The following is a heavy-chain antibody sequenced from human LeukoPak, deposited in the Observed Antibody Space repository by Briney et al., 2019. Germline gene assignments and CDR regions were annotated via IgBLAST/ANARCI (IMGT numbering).Heavy chain of an antibody. Sequence: GGSLRLSCAASRVSFTSYTMDWVRQAPGKGLEWVSYITNTGKTIFYADSVKGRFTISRDNAKSSLFLQMDSLRAEDTAVYYCARQAACSGDCYYRHFDYWGQGALVAASS. CDR3: ARQAACSGDCYYRHFDY. J-gene: IGHJ4*02. D-gene: IGHD2-21*02. CDR1: RVSFTSYT. V-gene: IGHV3-48*01. CDR2: ITNTGKTI.